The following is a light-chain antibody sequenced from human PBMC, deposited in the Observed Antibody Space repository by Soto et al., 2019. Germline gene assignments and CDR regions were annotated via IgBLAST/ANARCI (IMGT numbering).Light chain of an antibody. CDR2: DAS. V-gene: IGKV1-5*01. J-gene: IGKJ2*01. Sequence: DIQMTQAPSTLSASLGDRVSITCRASQSISRWLSCYQQKSGRAPELLIYDASRLEGGVPSRFSGSASGTEFTLTITSLQAEDIATYYFQQYHSYPYTFGQGTKLEI. CDR1: QSISRW. CDR3: QQYHSYPYT.